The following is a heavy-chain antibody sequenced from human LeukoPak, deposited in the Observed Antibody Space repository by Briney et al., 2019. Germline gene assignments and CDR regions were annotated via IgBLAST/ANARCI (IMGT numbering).Heavy chain of an antibody. V-gene: IGHV3-23*01. CDR3: AKAVRSMVAGGGYFDS. D-gene: IGHD3-10*01. Sequence: GGSLRLSCAASGFAFSNYAMSWVRQAPGKGLEWVSSLSGGGDSRYYADSVMGRFTISRDNSKNTLYLQMNSLRAEDTAVYYCAKAVRSMVAGGGYFDSWGQGTLVTVSS. J-gene: IGHJ4*02. CDR1: GFAFSNYA. CDR2: LSGGGDSR.